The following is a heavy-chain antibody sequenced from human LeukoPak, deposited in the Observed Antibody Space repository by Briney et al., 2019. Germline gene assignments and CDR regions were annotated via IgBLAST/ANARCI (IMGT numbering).Heavy chain of an antibody. J-gene: IGHJ4*02. Sequence: GASVKVSCKASGYTFTSYGISWVGQAPGQGLEWMGWISAYNGNTNYAQKLQGRVTMTTDTSTSTAYMELRSLRSDDTAVYYCARVNEPQPGYSGRHGLLDYWGQGTLVTVSS. CDR3: ARVNEPQPGYSGRHGLLDY. D-gene: IGHD1-26*01. CDR1: GYTFTSYG. CDR2: ISAYNGNT. V-gene: IGHV1-18*01.